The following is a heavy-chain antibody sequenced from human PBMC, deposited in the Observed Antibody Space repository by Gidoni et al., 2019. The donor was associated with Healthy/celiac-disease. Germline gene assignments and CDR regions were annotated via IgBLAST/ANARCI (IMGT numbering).Heavy chain of an antibody. V-gene: IGHV3-49*04. Sequence: EVQLVESGGGLVQPGRSLRLSCTASGFTFGDYAMSWVRQAPGKGLEWVGFIRSKAYGGTTEYAASVKGRFTISRDDSKSIAYLQMNSLKTEDTAVYYCTRDVSYSYGLDYYYGMDVWGQGTTVTVSS. CDR2: IRSKAYGGTT. CDR3: TRDVSYSYGLDYYYGMDV. D-gene: IGHD5-18*01. CDR1: GFTFGDYA. J-gene: IGHJ6*02.